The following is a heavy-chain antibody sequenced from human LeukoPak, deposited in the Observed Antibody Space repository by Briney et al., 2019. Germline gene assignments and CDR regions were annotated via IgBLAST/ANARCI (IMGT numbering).Heavy chain of an antibody. Sequence: SVKVPCKASGGTFSSYAISWVRQAPGQGLEWMGGIIPIFGTANYAQKFQGRVTITTDESTSTAYMELSSLRSEDTAVYYCASSSQDIVVVPAAAQTYNWFDPWGQGTLVTVSS. D-gene: IGHD2-2*01. CDR1: GGTFSSYA. CDR3: ASSSQDIVVVPAAAQTYNWFDP. CDR2: IIPIFGTA. J-gene: IGHJ5*02. V-gene: IGHV1-69*05.